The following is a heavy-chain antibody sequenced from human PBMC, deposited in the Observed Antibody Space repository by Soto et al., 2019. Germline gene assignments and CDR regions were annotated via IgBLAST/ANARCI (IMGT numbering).Heavy chain of an antibody. J-gene: IGHJ3*02. D-gene: IGHD1-26*01. CDR1: GFTFSAYT. V-gene: IGHV3-30-3*01. Sequence: QVQLVESGGGVVQPGRSLRLSCAASGFTFSAYTMHWVRQPPGKGLEWVAVISYDGNNDRYTDPVKGRFTVSRDNSKSALYLQKNSLKSEDTAVYYCARDGYSGRSDGFDIWGQGTMVTVSS. CDR3: ARDGYSGRSDGFDI. CDR2: ISYDGNND.